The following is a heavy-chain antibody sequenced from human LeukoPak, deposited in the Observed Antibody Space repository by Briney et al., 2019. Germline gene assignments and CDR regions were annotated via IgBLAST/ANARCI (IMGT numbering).Heavy chain of an antibody. V-gene: IGHV3-21*01. CDR3: ARASLAVNDAFDI. D-gene: IGHD4-11*01. J-gene: IGHJ3*02. Sequence: PGGSLRLSCAASGFTFSNYWMSWVRQAPGKGLEWVSSISTSNRYIDYADSVKGRFTISRDNANDSLHLQMNSLTAEDTAIYYCARASLAVNDAFDIWGQGTMVTVSS. CDR2: ISTSNRYI. CDR1: GFTFSNYW.